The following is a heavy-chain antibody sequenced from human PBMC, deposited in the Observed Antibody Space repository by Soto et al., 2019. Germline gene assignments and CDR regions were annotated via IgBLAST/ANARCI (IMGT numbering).Heavy chain of an antibody. Sequence: LRLSCVASGFTFSDYALHWARQAPGKGLEWVALISPAGNNQYYADSARGRFTISRDNSKNTLYLQMNSLRSDDTGLYYCARENSRISPRLFQHWGHGTLVTVSS. V-gene: IGHV3-30*14. CDR1: GFTFSDYA. J-gene: IGHJ1*01. D-gene: IGHD6-6*01. CDR3: ARENSRISPRLFQH. CDR2: ISPAGNNQ.